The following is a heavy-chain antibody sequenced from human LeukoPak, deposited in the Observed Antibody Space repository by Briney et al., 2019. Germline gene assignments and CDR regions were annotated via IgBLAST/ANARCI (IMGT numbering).Heavy chain of an antibody. J-gene: IGHJ4*02. CDR2: ISSSGGRT. CDR3: AKSPNLXAAVGTXDY. CDR1: GFTFSNYA. V-gene: IGHV3-23*01. D-gene: IGHD6-13*01. Sequence: GGSLRLSCAASGFTFSNYAMNWVRQAPGKGLEWVSGISSSGGRTYYADSVNGRFTISRDNSKNTLYLQMNSLRADDTAVYYCAKSPNLXAAVGTXDYWGQGTLVT.